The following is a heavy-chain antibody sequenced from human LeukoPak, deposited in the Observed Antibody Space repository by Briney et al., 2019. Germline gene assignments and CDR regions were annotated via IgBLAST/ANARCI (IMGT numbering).Heavy chain of an antibody. J-gene: IGHJ4*02. Sequence: ASVKVSCKVSGYTLTELSMHWVRQAPGKGLEWMGGFDPEDGETIYAQKFQGRVTMTGDTSTDTAYMELNSLRAEDTAVYYCAKGARWLQSPDFDYWGQGTLVTVSS. D-gene: IGHD5-24*01. CDR1: GYTLTELS. CDR2: FDPEDGET. V-gene: IGHV1-24*01. CDR3: AKGARWLQSPDFDY.